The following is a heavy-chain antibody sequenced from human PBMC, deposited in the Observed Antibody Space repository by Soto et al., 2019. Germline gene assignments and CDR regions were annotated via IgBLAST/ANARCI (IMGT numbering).Heavy chain of an antibody. V-gene: IGHV3-48*02. CDR3: ARRSDYSDY. Sequence: EVQLVQSGGGLVQPGGSLRLSCEVSGFTFAFYSLNWVRQAPGKGLEWVSYISSTSGTIEYADSVKGRFTVSRNNAKNSGYLQMHSLRDEDTAMYYFARRSDYSDYWGQGHLVSVSS. CDR2: ISSTSGTI. CDR1: GFTFAFYS. J-gene: IGHJ4*02.